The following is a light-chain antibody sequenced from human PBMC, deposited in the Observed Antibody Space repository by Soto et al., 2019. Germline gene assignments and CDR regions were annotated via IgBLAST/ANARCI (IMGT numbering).Light chain of an antibody. CDR2: EVS. V-gene: IGLV2-14*01. CDR3: SSYTSSSRYV. CDR1: SSDVGGYNY. Sequence: QSVLTQPASVSGSPGQSITISCTGTSSDVGGYNYVSWYQQHPGKAPKLMIYEVSNRPSGVSNRFSGSKSGNTASLTISGLQAEDEADYYCSSYTSSSRYVFGTETKVTVL. J-gene: IGLJ1*01.